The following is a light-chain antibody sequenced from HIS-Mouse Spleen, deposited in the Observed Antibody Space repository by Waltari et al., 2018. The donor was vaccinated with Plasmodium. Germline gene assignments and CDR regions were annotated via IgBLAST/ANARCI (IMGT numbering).Light chain of an antibody. Sequence: EIVLTQSPGTLSLSPGERATLSCRASQSVSSSYLAWYQQKPGQAPRLLLDGASRRATGIPDRFSGSGSGTDFTLTISRLEPEDFAVYYCQQYGSSPWTFGQGTKVEIK. V-gene: IGKV3-20*01. CDR3: QQYGSSPWT. CDR2: GAS. J-gene: IGKJ1*01. CDR1: QSVSSSY.